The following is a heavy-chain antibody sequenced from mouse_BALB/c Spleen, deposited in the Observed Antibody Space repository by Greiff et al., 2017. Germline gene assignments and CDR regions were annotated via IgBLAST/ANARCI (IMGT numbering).Heavy chain of an antibody. CDR3: ARDGLAY. J-gene: IGHJ3*01. CDR1: GFTFSSYA. Sequence: EVQVVESGGGLVKPGGSLKLSCAASGFTFSSYAMSWVRQSPEKRLEWVAEISSGGSYTYYPDTVTGRFTISRDNAKNTLYLEMSSLRSEDTAMYYCARDGLAYWGQGTLVTVSA. CDR2: ISSGGSYT. V-gene: IGHV5-9-4*01.